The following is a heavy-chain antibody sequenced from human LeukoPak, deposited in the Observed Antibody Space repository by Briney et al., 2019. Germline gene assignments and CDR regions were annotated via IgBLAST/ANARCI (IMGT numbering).Heavy chain of an antibody. Sequence: SETLSLTCTVSGGSISSYYWSWIRQPAGKGLEWIGRIYTSGSTNYNPSLKSRVTISVDTSKNQFSLKLSSVTAADTAVYYCARGSTVIAAAGREGYWFDPWGQGTLVTVSS. CDR1: GGSISSYY. V-gene: IGHV4-4*07. J-gene: IGHJ5*02. CDR3: ARGSTVIAAAGREGYWFDP. CDR2: IYTSGST. D-gene: IGHD6-13*01.